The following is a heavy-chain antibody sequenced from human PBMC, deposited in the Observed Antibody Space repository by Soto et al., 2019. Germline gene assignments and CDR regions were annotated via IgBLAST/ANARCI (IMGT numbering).Heavy chain of an antibody. D-gene: IGHD3-10*01. J-gene: IGHJ5*02. CDR3: ARGSMVRGVITTKGVWFDP. CDR2: INHSGST. Sequence: SETLSLTCAVYGGSFSGYYWSWIRQPPGKGLEWIGEINHSGSTNYNPSLKSRVTISVDTSKNQFSLKLSSVTAADTAVYYCARGSMVRGVITTKGVWFDPWGQGTLVTVSS. CDR1: GGSFSGYY. V-gene: IGHV4-34*01.